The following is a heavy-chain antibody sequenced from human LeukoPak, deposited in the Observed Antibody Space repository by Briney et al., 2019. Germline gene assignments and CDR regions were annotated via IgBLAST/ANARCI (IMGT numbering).Heavy chain of an antibody. V-gene: IGHV3-23*01. Sequence: PGGSLRLSCAASGFTFSSYAMSWVRQAPGKGLEWVSAISGSGGSTYYADSVKGRFTISRDNSKNTLYLQMNSLRAEDTAVYYCATGSSTSSIAAAPFSFDYWGQGTLVTVSS. D-gene: IGHD2-2*01. CDR1: GFTFSSYA. CDR3: ATGSSTSSIAAAPFSFDY. CDR2: ISGSGGST. J-gene: IGHJ4*02.